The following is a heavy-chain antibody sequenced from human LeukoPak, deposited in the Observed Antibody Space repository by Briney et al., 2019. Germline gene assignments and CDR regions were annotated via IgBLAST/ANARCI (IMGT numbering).Heavy chain of an antibody. V-gene: IGHV1-18*01. J-gene: IGHJ6*02. CDR3: ARDRSVVDYGMDV. CDR1: GYTFTSHG. CDR2: ISAYNGNT. D-gene: IGHD2-2*01. Sequence: ASVKVSCKASGYTFTSHGISWVRQAPGQGLEWIGWISAYNGNTNYAQKLQGRVTMTTDTSTSTAYMELRSLRSDDTAVYYCARDRSVVDYGMDVWGQGTTVTVSS.